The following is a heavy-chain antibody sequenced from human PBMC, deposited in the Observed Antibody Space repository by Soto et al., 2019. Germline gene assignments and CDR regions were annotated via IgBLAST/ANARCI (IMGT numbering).Heavy chain of an antibody. CDR2: ISHSGGS. V-gene: IGHV4-34*01. CDR1: GGSFSDYS. J-gene: IGHJ4*02. D-gene: IGHD6-13*01. CDR3: ARGRKDYSSSWCVG. Sequence: SETLSLTCAVYGGSFSDYSWSWIRQPPGKGLAWIGEISHSGGSNYNPSLKSRVTISVDTSKNQCSLKLSSVTAADTSVYYCARGRKDYSSSWCVGWGQGTLVTVSS.